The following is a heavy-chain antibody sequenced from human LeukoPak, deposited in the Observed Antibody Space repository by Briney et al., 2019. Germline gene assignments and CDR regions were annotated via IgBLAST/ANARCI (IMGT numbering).Heavy chain of an antibody. V-gene: IGHV1-18*01. J-gene: IGHJ1*01. Sequence: ASVKVSCKASGYTFTSYGISWVRQAPGQGLEWMGWISAYNGNTDYAQKLQGRVTMTTDTSTSTAYMELRSLRSDDTAVYYCARVRAAAGLFQHWGQGTLVTVSS. CDR3: ARVRAAAGLFQH. D-gene: IGHD6-13*01. CDR1: GYTFTSYG. CDR2: ISAYNGNT.